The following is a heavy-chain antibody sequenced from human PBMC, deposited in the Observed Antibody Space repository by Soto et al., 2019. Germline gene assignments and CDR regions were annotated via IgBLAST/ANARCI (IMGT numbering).Heavy chain of an antibody. J-gene: IGHJ3*01. CDR1: GASVTLSNW. CDR3: ARATDDYGDAHDV. V-gene: IGHV4-4*02. Sequence: QMQLQQSGPGLVKPSGTLSLTCTVSGASVTLSNWWTWIRQSPGRGLEWIGQAYHSGSTNYNPSLETRVTISVDTSKNQFSLYLTSVTAADTAVYYCARATDDYGDAHDVWGQGTSVTVSS. CDR2: AYHSGST. D-gene: IGHD4-17*01.